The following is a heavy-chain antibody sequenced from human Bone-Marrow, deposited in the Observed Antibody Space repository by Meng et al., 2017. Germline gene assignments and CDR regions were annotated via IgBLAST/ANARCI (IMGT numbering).Heavy chain of an antibody. CDR3: ARGPTTMAHDFDY. V-gene: IGHV4-34*01. CDR2: INHSGST. CDR1: GGSFSDYY. D-gene: IGHD4-11*01. Sequence: QVQLQKWGAGLLKPSDTLSLTCVVSGGSFSDYYWSWIRQPPGKGLEWIGEINHSGSTNYNPSLESRATISVDTSQNNLSLKLSSVTAADSAVYYCARGPTTMAHDFDYWGQGTLVTASS. J-gene: IGHJ4*02.